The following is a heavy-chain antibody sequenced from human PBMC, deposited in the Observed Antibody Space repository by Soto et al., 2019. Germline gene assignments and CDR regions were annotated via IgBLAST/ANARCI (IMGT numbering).Heavy chain of an antibody. V-gene: IGHV3-23*01. CDR3: VKGYWKVDV. D-gene: IGHD1-1*01. CDR2: ISGRGGSI. Sequence: EVQLLESGGGVVQPGGSLRLSCAASGFTFSTYAMNWVRQAPGNGLEWVSAISGRGGSIHYADAVKGRFTISRDNSKNPLYLQMNSLRDEDTAVYHCVKGYWKVDVWGQGTTVTVSS. J-gene: IGHJ6*02. CDR1: GFTFSTYA.